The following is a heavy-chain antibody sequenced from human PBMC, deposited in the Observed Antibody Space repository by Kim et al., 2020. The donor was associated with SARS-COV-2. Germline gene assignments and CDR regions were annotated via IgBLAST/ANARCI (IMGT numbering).Heavy chain of an antibody. J-gene: IGHJ4*02. V-gene: IGHV4-34*01. D-gene: IGHD6-19*01. CDR2: INHSGST. CDR3: ARGLVAVAGTGFNY. Sequence: SETLSLTCAVYGGSFSGYYWSWIRQPPGKGLEWIGEINHSGSTNYNPSLKSRVTISVDTSKNQFSLKLSSVTAADTAVYYCARGLVAVAGTGFNYWGQGT. CDR1: GGSFSGYY.